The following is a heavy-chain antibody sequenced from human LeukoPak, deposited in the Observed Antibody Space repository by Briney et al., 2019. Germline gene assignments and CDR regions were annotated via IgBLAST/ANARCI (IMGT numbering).Heavy chain of an antibody. V-gene: IGHV3-30*18. D-gene: IGHD3-22*01. CDR1: GFTFSSYG. CDR2: ISYDGSNK. J-gene: IGHJ4*02. CDR3: AKALTYYYDSSEFDY. Sequence: GGSLRLSCAASGFTFSSYGMHWVRQAPGKGLEWVAVISYDGSNKYYADSVKGRFTISRDNSKNTLYLQMNSLRAEDTAVCYCAKALTYYYDSSEFDYWGQGTLVTVSS.